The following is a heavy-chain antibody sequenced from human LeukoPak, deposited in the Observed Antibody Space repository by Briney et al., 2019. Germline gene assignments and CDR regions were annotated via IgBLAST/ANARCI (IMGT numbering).Heavy chain of an antibody. J-gene: IGHJ4*02. CDR1: GFTFHDYY. V-gene: IGHV3-11*04. D-gene: IGHD6-13*01. CDR2: ISSSGNTT. CDR3: ARDGGSSWYFDY. Sequence: GGPVSLSCAASGFTFHDYYMRWMRQAPGKGLECVSYISSSGNTTYHADSVKGRFTISRDNAKHSLYLQMSSLRAEDTAVYYCARDGGSSWYFDYWGQGTLVTVSS.